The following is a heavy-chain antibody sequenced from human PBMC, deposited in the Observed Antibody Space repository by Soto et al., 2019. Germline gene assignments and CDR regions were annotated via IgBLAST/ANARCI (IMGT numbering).Heavy chain of an antibody. Sequence: SVKVSCKASGGTFSSYAISWVRQAPGQGLEWMGGIIPIFGTANYAQKFQGRVTITADKSTSTAYMELSSLRSEDTAVYYCARDDHCSSTSCYTGGFDYWGQGTLVTVSS. V-gene: IGHV1-69*06. CDR1: GGTFSSYA. D-gene: IGHD2-2*02. CDR3: ARDDHCSSTSCYTGGFDY. CDR2: IIPIFGTA. J-gene: IGHJ4*02.